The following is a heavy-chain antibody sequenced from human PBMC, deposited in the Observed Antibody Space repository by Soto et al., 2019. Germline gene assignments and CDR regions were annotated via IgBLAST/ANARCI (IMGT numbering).Heavy chain of an antibody. CDR3: AKGGSAAATYYFDF. J-gene: IGHJ4*02. V-gene: IGHV3-23*01. D-gene: IGHD6-13*01. CDR2: ISVGGDFS. CDR1: GFNFSSYV. Sequence: GGSLRLSCAASGFNFSSYVMNWVRQAPGKGLEWVSSISVGGDFSYYADSVKGRFTISRDKSKNTVYLQMNSLRAEDTAKYYCAKGGSAAATYYFDFWGQGTPVTVSS.